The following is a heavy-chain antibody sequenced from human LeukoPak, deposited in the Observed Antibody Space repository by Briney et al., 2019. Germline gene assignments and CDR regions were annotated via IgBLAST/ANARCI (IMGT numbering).Heavy chain of an antibody. CDR1: GYSFTSYW. D-gene: IGHD3-16*02. CDR3: ARHYDYVWGSYRDNWFDP. V-gene: IGHV5-51*01. Sequence: GESLKISCEGSGYSFTSYWIGWVRQMPGKGLEWMGIIYPGDSDTRYSPSFQGQVTISADKSISTAYLQWSSLKAPDTAMYYCARHYDYVWGSYRDNWFDPWGQGTLVTVSS. J-gene: IGHJ5*02. CDR2: IYPGDSDT.